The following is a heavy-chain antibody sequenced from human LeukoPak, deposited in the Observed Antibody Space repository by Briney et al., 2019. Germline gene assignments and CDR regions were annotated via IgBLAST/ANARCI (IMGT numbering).Heavy chain of an antibody. CDR2: IKQDGREK. CDR1: GFTFSSYW. V-gene: IGHV3-7*01. Sequence: GGSLRLSCAASGFTFSSYWMTWVRQAPGKGLEWVANIKQDGREKNYVDSVKGRFTISRDNAKNSLYLQMSSLRAEDTAVYYCARLRPDDFDTWGQGTMVTVSS. J-gene: IGHJ3*02. CDR3: ARLRPDDFDT. D-gene: IGHD3-3*01.